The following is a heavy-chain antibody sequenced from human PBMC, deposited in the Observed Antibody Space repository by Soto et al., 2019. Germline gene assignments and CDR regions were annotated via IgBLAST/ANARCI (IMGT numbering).Heavy chain of an antibody. D-gene: IGHD2-8*01. J-gene: IGHJ5*02. CDR2: ISSDGNNK. CDR3: ARDTNVSRFPYPSSPNWIDP. V-gene: IGHV3-30-3*01. Sequence: PGGSLRLSCAASGFTFSNYAIHWVRQAPGKGLEWVALISSDGNNKYYADSVKGRFSISRDNSKNTLYLQMNSLRAEDTAMYYCARDTNVSRFPYPSSPNWIDPWGQGTLVTVSS. CDR1: GFTFSNYA.